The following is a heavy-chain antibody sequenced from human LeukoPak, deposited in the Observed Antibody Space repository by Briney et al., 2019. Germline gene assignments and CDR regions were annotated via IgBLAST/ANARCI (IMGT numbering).Heavy chain of an antibody. V-gene: IGHV1-18*01. CDR2: IATYNSKT. Sequence: ASVKVSCKASGYTFSSYGISWVRQAPGQGLEWMVWIATYNSKTKYAEKVQGRVTMTTDTSTTTAYMELRTLRSDDTAVYYCARDMVGLAADGNWFDPWGQGTLVTVSS. CDR1: GYTFSSYG. D-gene: IGHD6-13*01. J-gene: IGHJ5*02. CDR3: ARDMVGLAADGNWFDP.